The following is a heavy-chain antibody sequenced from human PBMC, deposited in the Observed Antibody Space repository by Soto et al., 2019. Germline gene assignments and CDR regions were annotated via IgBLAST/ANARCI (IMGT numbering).Heavy chain of an antibody. CDR1: GFTFSNYS. Sequence: EVQLVESGGGLVQPGGSLRLSCAASGFTFSNYSMNWVRQAPGKGLEWVSSISSSSSYIYYADSVKGRFTISRDNAKNSLYLQMNSLRAEDTAVYYCARGVRDFDWLPTPPDYWGQGTLVTVSS. D-gene: IGHD3-9*01. CDR3: ARGVRDFDWLPTPPDY. J-gene: IGHJ4*02. CDR2: ISSSSSYI. V-gene: IGHV3-21*02.